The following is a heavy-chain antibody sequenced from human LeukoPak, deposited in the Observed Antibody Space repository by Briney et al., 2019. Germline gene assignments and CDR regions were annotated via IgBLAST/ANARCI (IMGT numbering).Heavy chain of an antibody. D-gene: IGHD5-18*01. CDR2: IGGSGGTT. Sequence: GGSLRLSCAASGFSFSNYGMSWVRQAPGKGLEWVSAIGGSGGTTYYADSMKGRFTISRDNSKNTLYLQMNSLRAEDTAVYYCARDRDFGYSYGYAHYYYYMDVWGKGTTVTVSS. CDR3: ARDRDFGYSYGYAHYYYYMDV. V-gene: IGHV3-23*01. CDR1: GFSFSNYG. J-gene: IGHJ6*03.